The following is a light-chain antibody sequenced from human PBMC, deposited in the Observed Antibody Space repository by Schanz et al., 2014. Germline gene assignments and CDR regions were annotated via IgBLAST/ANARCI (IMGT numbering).Light chain of an antibody. J-gene: IGLJ2*01. V-gene: IGLV8-61*01. CDR1: SASVSTSHH. Sequence: QTVVTQEPSFSVSPGGTVTLTCGLNSASVSTSHHPSWYQQTPGQAPRTLIYNTNTRSSGVPDRFSGSILGRRAALTITGAQADDESDYYCVLYMGYGVSVFGGGTKVTVL. CDR3: VLYMGYGVSV. CDR2: NTN.